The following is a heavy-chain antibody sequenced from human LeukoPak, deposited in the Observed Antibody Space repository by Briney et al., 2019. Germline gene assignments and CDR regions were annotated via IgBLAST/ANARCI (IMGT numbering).Heavy chain of an antibody. Sequence: PGGSLRLSCAASGFTFSSYGMHWVRQAPGKGLEWVAFLRYDGSNKYYADSVKGRFTISRDNSKNTLYLQMNSLRAEDTAVYYCARDRGRVGAISALFDYWGQGTLVTVSS. CDR1: GFTFSSYG. J-gene: IGHJ4*02. CDR3: ARDRGRVGAISALFDY. V-gene: IGHV3-30*02. D-gene: IGHD1-26*01. CDR2: LRYDGSNK.